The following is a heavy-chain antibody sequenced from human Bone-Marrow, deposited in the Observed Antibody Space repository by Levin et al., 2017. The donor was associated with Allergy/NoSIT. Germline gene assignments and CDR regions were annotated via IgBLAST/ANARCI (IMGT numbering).Heavy chain of an antibody. D-gene: IGHD3-10*01. CDR1: GFTVSTNY. CDR2: IYSGGST. V-gene: IGHV3-66*02. CDR3: ARGSGSYYWCDY. J-gene: IGHJ4*02. Sequence: GGSLRLSCAASGFTVSTNYMSWVRQAPGKGLEWVSVIYSGGSTYYADSVKGRFTISRDTSKNTLYHQMNSLRAEDTAVYYCARGSGSYYWCDYWGQGTLVTVSA.